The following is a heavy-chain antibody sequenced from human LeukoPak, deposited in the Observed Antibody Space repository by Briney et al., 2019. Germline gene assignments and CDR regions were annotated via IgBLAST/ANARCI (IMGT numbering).Heavy chain of an antibody. D-gene: IGHD1-14*01. CDR2: ISSSSSYI. J-gene: IGHJ5*02. Sequence: GGSLRLSCAASGFTFSSYSMNWVRQAPGKGLEWVSSISSSSSYIYYADSVKGRFTISRDNAKNSPYLQMNSLRAEDTAVYYCAKKYNTGLDPWGQGTLVTVSS. CDR3: AKKYNTGLDP. V-gene: IGHV3-21*04. CDR1: GFTFSSYS.